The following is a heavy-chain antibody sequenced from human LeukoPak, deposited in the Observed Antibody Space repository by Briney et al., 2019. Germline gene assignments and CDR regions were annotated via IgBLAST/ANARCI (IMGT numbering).Heavy chain of an antibody. CDR3: ARVSYGFDY. V-gene: IGHV3-30*04. D-gene: IGHD1-26*01. J-gene: IGHJ4*02. CDR1: GFTFSSYA. CDR2: ISYDGSNK. Sequence: GRSLRLSCAASGFTFSSYAMHWVRQAPGKGLEWVAVISYDGSNKYYADSVKGQFTISRDNSKNTLYLQMNSLRAEDTAVYYCARVSYGFDYWGQGTLVTVSS.